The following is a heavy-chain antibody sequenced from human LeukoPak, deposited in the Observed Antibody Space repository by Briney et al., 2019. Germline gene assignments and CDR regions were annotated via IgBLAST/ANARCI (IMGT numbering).Heavy chain of an antibody. J-gene: IGHJ4*02. D-gene: IGHD3-3*01. Sequence: SETLSLTCTVSGGSISSSSYYWGWIRQPPGTGLEWIGSIYYSGSTYYNPSLKSRVTISVDTSKNQFSLKLSSVTAADTAVYYCARTYYDFWSGYFDYWGQGTLVTVSS. CDR1: GGSISSSSYY. CDR3: ARTYYDFWSGYFDY. V-gene: IGHV4-39*01. CDR2: IYYSGST.